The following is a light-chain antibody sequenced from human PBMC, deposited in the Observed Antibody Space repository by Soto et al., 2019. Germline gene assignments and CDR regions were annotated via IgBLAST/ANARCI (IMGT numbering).Light chain of an antibody. V-gene: IGLV2-14*03. Sequence: QSALTQPASVSGSLGQSITISCTASSSAYHFVSWYQQHPDKAPRVIIYDVSDRPSGVSDRFSGSESGNTASLTISGLQAEDEADYDCSSYSSGNALSVVFGGGTKVTVL. CDR1: SSAYHF. J-gene: IGLJ2*01. CDR2: DVS. CDR3: SSYSSGNALSVV.